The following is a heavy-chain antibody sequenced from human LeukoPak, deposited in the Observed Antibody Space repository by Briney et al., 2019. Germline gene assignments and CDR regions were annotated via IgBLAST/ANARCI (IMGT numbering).Heavy chain of an antibody. J-gene: IGHJ4*02. D-gene: IGHD1-1*01. Sequence: PGGSLRLSCTASGFTFGDHAMSWIRQAPGKGLEWVGFIRSKAYGETADNAASVKGRFTISRDDSKAIAYLQMNSLKTEDTAVYHCTRDRGAYNLYDYWGQGTLVTVSS. CDR1: GFTFGDHA. CDR2: IRSKAYGETA. V-gene: IGHV3-49*03. CDR3: TRDRGAYNLYDY.